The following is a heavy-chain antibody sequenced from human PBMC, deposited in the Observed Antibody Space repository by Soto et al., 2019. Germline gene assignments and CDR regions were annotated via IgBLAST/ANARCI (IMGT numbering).Heavy chain of an antibody. CDR1: GYSFTRHD. Sequence: QVQLVQAGAEGRKPGASVRVSCKATGYSFTRHDLNWLRQAAGQGLEWMGWMNPNIGNAVYAQKFQGRVTMTRNTSIGTAYIEVTSLKSEDTAVYFCARGAYNDSSLWFDPWGQGTLVTVSS. D-gene: IGHD1-1*01. V-gene: IGHV1-8*01. J-gene: IGHJ5*02. CDR3: ARGAYNDSSLWFDP. CDR2: MNPNIGNA.